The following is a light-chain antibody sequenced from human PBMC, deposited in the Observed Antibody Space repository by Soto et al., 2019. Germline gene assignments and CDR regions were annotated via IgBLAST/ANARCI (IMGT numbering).Light chain of an antibody. CDR1: QNFNNW. Sequence: EIVLTQSPTTLSLSPGERATLSCRASQNFNNWLAWYQQKPGQAPRLLIYNAFSRATGIPARFSGSGSGTDFTLTIGSLEPEDSAVYYCQHRNDWPLTFGGGTKVDIK. CDR3: QHRNDWPLT. CDR2: NAF. V-gene: IGKV3-11*01. J-gene: IGKJ4*01.